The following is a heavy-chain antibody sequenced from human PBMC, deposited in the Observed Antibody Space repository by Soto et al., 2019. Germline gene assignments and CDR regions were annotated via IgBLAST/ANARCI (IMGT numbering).Heavy chain of an antibody. V-gene: IGHV4-34*01. Sequence: QVQLQQWGAGLLKHSETLSLTCAVYGGSFSGYYWSWIRQPPGKGLEWIGEINHSGSTNYNPSLKSRVTISVDTSKNHCSLKLSSVTAADTAVYYCARGGWNYYGSGSYYNGYFDYWGQGTLVTVSS. D-gene: IGHD3-10*01. CDR1: GGSFSGYY. CDR2: INHSGST. CDR3: ARGGWNYYGSGSYYNGYFDY. J-gene: IGHJ4*02.